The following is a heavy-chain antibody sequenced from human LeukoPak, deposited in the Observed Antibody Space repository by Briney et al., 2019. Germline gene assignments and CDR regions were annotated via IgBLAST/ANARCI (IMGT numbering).Heavy chain of an antibody. CDR1: GFTFSDYW. D-gene: IGHD6-6*01. Sequence: GGSLRLSCTASGFTFSDYWMTWVRQAPGKGPEWVANIKQDGSQRYYVDSVRGRFTISRDNAKNSLFLQMNGLRAEDTAVYYCARRGGSSSRRSPIDYWGQGTLVTVSS. CDR3: ARRGGSSSRRSPIDY. J-gene: IGHJ4*02. CDR2: IKQDGSQR. V-gene: IGHV3-7*01.